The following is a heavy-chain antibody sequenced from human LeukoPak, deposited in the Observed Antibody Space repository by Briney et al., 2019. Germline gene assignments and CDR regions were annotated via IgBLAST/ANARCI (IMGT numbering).Heavy chain of an antibody. D-gene: IGHD3-3*02. CDR2: ISGSGGST. CDR3: AKHFALSSYFYYMDV. J-gene: IGHJ6*03. V-gene: IGHV3-23*01. Sequence: GGSLRLSCAASGFTFSSCAMSWVRQAPGKGLEWVSTISGSGGSTYYADSAKGRFTISRDNSKNTLYLQMNSLRAEDTAVYYCAKHFALSSYFYYMDVWGKGTTVTVSS. CDR1: GFTFSSCA.